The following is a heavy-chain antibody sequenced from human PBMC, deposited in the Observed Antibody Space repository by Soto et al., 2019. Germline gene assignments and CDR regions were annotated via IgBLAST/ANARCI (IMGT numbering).Heavy chain of an antibody. D-gene: IGHD1-1*01. J-gene: IGHJ6*02. CDR1: GYTFTRYD. CDR2: MNPNSGNT. CDR3: ARERTGTTSMDV. Sequence: QVQLVQSGAEVKKPGASVKVSCKASGYTFTRYDITWVRQAPGQGLEWMGWMNPNSGNTGYAQKFRGRVTMTRNTSISTADMELSSLRSEDKAVYYCARERTGTTSMDVWGQGTTVTVSS. V-gene: IGHV1-8*01.